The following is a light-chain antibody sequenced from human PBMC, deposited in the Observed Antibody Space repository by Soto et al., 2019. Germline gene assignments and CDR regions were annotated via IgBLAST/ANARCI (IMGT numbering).Light chain of an antibody. V-gene: IGKV3-15*01. CDR3: QQYGSSPRT. Sequence: LVMTQSPATLSVSPGERATLSCRASQNIYSNVAWYQQRPGQAPRLLIYRASTRATGIPARCSGSGSGTDFTLIISRLEPEDFAMYYCQQYGSSPRTFGQGTKVDIK. CDR2: RAS. CDR1: QNIYSN. J-gene: IGKJ1*01.